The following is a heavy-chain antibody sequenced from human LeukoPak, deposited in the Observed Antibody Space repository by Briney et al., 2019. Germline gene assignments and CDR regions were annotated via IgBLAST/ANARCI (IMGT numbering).Heavy chain of an antibody. CDR3: ARYCSSTSCYDYDAFDI. CDR2: IYYSGST. J-gene: IGHJ3*02. Sequence: PSQTLSLTCTVSGGSISSGDYYWSWIRQPPGKGLEWVGYIYYSGSTYYNPSLKSRVTISVDTSKNQFSLKLSSVTAADRAVYYCARYCSSTSCYDYDAFDIWGQGTMVTVSS. V-gene: IGHV4-30-4*01. D-gene: IGHD2-2*01. CDR1: GGSISSGDYY.